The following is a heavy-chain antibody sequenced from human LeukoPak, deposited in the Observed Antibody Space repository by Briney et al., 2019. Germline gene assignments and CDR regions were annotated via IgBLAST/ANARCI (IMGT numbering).Heavy chain of an antibody. CDR2: ISYSGTT. J-gene: IGHJ4*02. V-gene: IGHV4-39*07. CDR1: SASITSSPYF. D-gene: IGHD6-13*01. Sequence: SETLSLTCTVSSASITSSPYFWGWIRQSPGTGLEWIGSISYSGTTYYNPSLKSRVTISVDTSKNQFSLNLRSVTPEDTAVYYCARNLIPEQLVLNFWGQGTLVTVSS. CDR3: ARNLIPEQLVLNF.